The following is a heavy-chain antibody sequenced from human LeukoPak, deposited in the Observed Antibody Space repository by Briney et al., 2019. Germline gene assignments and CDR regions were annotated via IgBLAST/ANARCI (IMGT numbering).Heavy chain of an antibody. Sequence: GGSLRLSCEASGFTFSDYWMHWVRQAPGKGLVWVSRVHRDGIETNYADSVKGRFTISRDNARTTLYLQMNSLRAEDTAIYYCARNFVGSDSSDFDSWGQGTLVTVSS. J-gene: IGHJ4*02. CDR1: GFTFSDYW. D-gene: IGHD1-26*01. V-gene: IGHV3-74*01. CDR2: VHRDGIET. CDR3: ARNFVGSDSSDFDS.